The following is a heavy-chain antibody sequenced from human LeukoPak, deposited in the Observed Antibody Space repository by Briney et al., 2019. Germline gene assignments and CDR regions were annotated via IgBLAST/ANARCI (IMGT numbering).Heavy chain of an antibody. D-gene: IGHD2-2*01. CDR2: IYSGGST. Sequence: GGSLRLSCAASGFTFSSYAMTWVRQAPGKGLGCVSVIYSGGSTYYADSVKGRFTVSRDNSKNTLYLQMNSLRAEDTAMYYCARGLGYCTSTTCLLLFDYWGQGTLVTVSS. CDR1: GFTFSSYA. CDR3: ARGLGYCTSTTCLLLFDY. V-gene: IGHV3-53*01. J-gene: IGHJ4*02.